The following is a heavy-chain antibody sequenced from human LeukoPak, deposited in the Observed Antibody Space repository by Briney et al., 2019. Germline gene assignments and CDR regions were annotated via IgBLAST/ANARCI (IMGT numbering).Heavy chain of an antibody. V-gene: IGHV3-66*02. CDR1: GFTVSSNY. CDR2: IYSGGST. CDR3: ASWGRGITGTG. Sequence: PGGSLRLSCAASGFTVSSNYMSWVRQAPGKGLEWVSVIYSGGSTYYADSVKGRFTISRDNSKNTLYLQMNSLRAEDTAVYYCASWGRGITGTGWGQGTLVTVSS. J-gene: IGHJ4*02. D-gene: IGHD1-7*01.